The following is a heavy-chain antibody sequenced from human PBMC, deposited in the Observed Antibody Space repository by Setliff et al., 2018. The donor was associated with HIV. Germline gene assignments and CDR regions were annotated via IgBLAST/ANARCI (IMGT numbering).Heavy chain of an antibody. CDR2: ISYGSTYI. CDR3: ARSGGIGNYHWDV. D-gene: IGHD3-16*01. CDR1: GFTFSSYC. J-gene: IGHJ6*03. V-gene: IGHV3-21*01. Sequence: GGSLRLSCVASGFTFSSYCMEWFRQAPGKGLEWVSSISYGSTYIYQSDSVRGRFIIARDDAKKSLYLQMNSLGAEDTAVYYCARSGGIGNYHWDVWGKGTTVTVSS.